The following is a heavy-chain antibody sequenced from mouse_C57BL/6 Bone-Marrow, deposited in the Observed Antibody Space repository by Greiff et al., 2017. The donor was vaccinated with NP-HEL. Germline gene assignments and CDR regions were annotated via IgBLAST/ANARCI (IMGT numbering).Heavy chain of an antibody. D-gene: IGHD2-3*01. CDR1: GFTFSSYG. J-gene: IGHJ2*01. V-gene: IGHV5-6*01. CDR2: ISSGGSYT. Sequence: EVQLVESGGDLVKPGGSLKLSCAASGFTFSSYGMSWVRQTPDKRLEWVATISSGGSYTYYPDSVKGRFTISRDNAKNTLYLQMSSLKSEDTAMYYCARQIDDGYYLDYWGQGTTLTVSS. CDR3: ARQIDDGYYLDY.